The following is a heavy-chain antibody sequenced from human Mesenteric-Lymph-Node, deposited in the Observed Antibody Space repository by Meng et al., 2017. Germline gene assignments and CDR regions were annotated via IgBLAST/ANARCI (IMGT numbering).Heavy chain of an antibody. CDR3: ARDPCATGWAG. V-gene: IGHV4-4*02. CDR1: GGSISISTW. Sequence: MQLQEPGPGRVKPSGTPSLTCAVSGGSISISTWWSWVRQPPGKGLEWIGEIYHSGGTNYNPSLRGRVTISLDKSKNQFSLTLRSVTAADTAVYYCARDPCATGWAGWGQGTLVTVSS. D-gene: IGHD6-19*01. CDR2: IYHSGGT. J-gene: IGHJ4*02.